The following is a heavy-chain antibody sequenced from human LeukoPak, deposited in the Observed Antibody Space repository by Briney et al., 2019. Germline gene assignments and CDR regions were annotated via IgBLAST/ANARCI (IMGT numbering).Heavy chain of an antibody. Sequence: GGSLRLSCAASGFTFSNAWMSWVRQAPGKGLEWVGRIKSKTDGGTTDYAAPVKGRFTISRDDSKNTLYLQMNSLKTEDTAVYYCTAPTVTTYVYYGMDVWGQGTTVTVSS. D-gene: IGHD4-17*01. J-gene: IGHJ6*02. CDR3: TAPTVTTYVYYGMDV. CDR2: IKSKTDGGTT. CDR1: GFTFSNAW. V-gene: IGHV3-15*01.